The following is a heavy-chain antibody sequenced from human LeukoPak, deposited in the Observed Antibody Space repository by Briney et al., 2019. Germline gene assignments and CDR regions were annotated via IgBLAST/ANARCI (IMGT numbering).Heavy chain of an antibody. CDR2: IYHSGST. CDR1: GGSISSSNW. D-gene: IGHD5-12*01. CDR3: ASTDSGYDLYFDY. J-gene: IGHJ4*02. V-gene: IGHV4-4*02. Sequence: SETLSLTCAVSGGSISSSNWWSWVRPPPGKGLECIGEIYHSGSTNYNASLKSRVTISVDKSKNQFSLKLSSVTAADTAVYYCASTDSGYDLYFDYWGQGTLVTVSS.